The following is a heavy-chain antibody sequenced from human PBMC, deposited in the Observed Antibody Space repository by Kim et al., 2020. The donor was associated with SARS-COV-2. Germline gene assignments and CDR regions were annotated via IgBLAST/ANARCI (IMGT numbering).Heavy chain of an antibody. V-gene: IGHV1-3*01. CDR3: ARDRRVTTGGGWFDP. Sequence: QKFQGRVTITRDTSASTAYMGLSSLRSEDTAVYYCARDRRVTTGGGWFDPWGQGTLVTVSS. D-gene: IGHD4-17*01. J-gene: IGHJ5*02.